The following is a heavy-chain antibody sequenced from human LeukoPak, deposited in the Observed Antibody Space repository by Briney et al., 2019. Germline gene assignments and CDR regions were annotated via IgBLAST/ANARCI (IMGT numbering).Heavy chain of an antibody. V-gene: IGHV3-30*18. CDR2: ISYDGSNK. CDR3: AKSPYPYDALDY. Sequence: QPGRSLRLSCAASGFTCSSYGMHWVRQAPGKGLEWVAVISYDGSNKYYADSVKGRFTISRDNSKNTLYLQMNSLRAEDTAVYYCAKSPYPYDALDYWGQGTLVTVSS. CDR1: GFTCSSYG. D-gene: IGHD3-16*01. J-gene: IGHJ4*02.